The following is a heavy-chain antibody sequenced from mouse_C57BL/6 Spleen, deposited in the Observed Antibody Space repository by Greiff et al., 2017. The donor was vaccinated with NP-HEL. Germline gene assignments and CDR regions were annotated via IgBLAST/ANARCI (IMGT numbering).Heavy chain of an antibody. V-gene: IGHV1-69*01. Sequence: VQLQQSGAELVMPGASVKLSCKASGYTFTSYWMHWVKQRPGQGLEWIGEIDPSDSYTNYNQKFKGKSTLTVDISSSTAYMQLSSLTSEDSAVYYCARGGSSAFAYWGQGTLVTVSA. CDR1: GYTFTSYW. CDR3: ARGGSSAFAY. D-gene: IGHD1-1*01. J-gene: IGHJ3*01. CDR2: IDPSDSYT.